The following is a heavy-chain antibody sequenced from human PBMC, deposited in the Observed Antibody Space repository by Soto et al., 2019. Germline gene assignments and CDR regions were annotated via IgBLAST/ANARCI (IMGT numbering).Heavy chain of an antibody. V-gene: IGHV1-3*01. Sequence: ASVKVSCKASGYTFTSYAMHWVRQAPGQRLEWMGWINAGNGNTKYSQKFQGRVTITRDTSASTAYMELSSLRSEDTAVYYCARDPPNSSGWYGFDYWGQGTLVTVSS. D-gene: IGHD6-19*01. J-gene: IGHJ4*02. CDR1: GYTFTSYA. CDR3: ARDPPNSSGWYGFDY. CDR2: INAGNGNT.